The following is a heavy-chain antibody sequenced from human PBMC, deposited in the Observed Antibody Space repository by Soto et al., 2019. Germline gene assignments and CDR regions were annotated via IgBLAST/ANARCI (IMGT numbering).Heavy chain of an antibody. D-gene: IGHD2-8*02. CDR1: GGSFSGYY. CDR3: ARDKITGLFDY. V-gene: IGHV4-34*01. J-gene: IGHJ4*02. CDR2: INHSGST. Sequence: SETLSLTCAVYGGSFSGYYWTWIRQPPGTGLEWIGEINHSGSTNYNPSLKSRVTISVDTSKNQFSLKLTSVTAADTAVYYCARDKITGLFDYWGQGPLVTVAS.